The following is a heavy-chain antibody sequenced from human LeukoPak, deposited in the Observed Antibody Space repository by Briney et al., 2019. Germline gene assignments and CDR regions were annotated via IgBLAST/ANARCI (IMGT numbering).Heavy chain of an antibody. CDR3: ATHQGVSSWSDP. J-gene: IGHJ5*02. V-gene: IGHV4-39*01. CDR1: GGSISTTNFY. CDR2: INFSGTT. D-gene: IGHD6-13*01. Sequence: SETLSLACTVSGGSISTTNFYWDGVRQLPGKGLEWLGDINFSGTTYYNPSLKSRVTMSVDTSKNQFSLKLSSVTATDTAVYYCATHQGVSSWSDPWGQGTLVTVSS.